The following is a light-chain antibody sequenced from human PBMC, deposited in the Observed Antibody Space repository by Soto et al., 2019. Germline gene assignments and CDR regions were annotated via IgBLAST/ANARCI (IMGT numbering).Light chain of an antibody. CDR1: STDIDNYSF. CDR2: DNN. Sequence: QSALTQPASVSGSPGQSITISCSGTSTDIDNYSFVSWYQQHPGQAPKLIIYDNNKRPSGIPDRFSGSKSGTSATLGITGLQTGDEADYYCGTWDSSLSAGVFGTGTKLTVL. CDR3: GTWDSSLSAGV. V-gene: IGLV1-51*01. J-gene: IGLJ1*01.